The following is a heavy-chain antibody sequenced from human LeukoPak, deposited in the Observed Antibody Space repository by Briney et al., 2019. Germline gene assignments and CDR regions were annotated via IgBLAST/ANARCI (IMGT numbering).Heavy chain of an antibody. Sequence: SETLSLTCAVYGGSFSGYYWSWIRQPPGKGLEWIGEINHSGSTNYNPSLKSRVTISVDTSKNQFSLKLSSVTAADTAVYYCARGFPHSSSPRGQGTLVTVSS. D-gene: IGHD6-6*01. CDR3: ARGFPHSSSP. CDR1: GGSFSGYY. CDR2: INHSGST. V-gene: IGHV4-34*01. J-gene: IGHJ5*02.